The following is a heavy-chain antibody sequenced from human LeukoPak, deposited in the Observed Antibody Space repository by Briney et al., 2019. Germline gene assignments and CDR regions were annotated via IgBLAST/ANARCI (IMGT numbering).Heavy chain of an antibody. V-gene: IGHV1-46*01. CDR3: ARDLILTGYLDY. CDR2: INPSGGST. CDR1: GGTFSSYA. Sequence: ASVKVSCKASGGTFSSYAISWVRQAPGQGLEWMGIINPSGGSTSYAQKFQGRVTMTRDMSTSTVYMELSSLRSEDTAVYYCARDLILTGYLDYWGQGTLVTVSS. J-gene: IGHJ4*02. D-gene: IGHD3-9*01.